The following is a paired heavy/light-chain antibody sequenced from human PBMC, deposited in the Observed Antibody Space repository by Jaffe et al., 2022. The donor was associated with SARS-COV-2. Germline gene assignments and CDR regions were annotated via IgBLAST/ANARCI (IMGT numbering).Heavy chain of an antibody. CDR2: IIPIFGTA. CDR3: ARVEPAGLRFLESRGYGMDV. V-gene: IGHV1-69*01. J-gene: IGHJ6*02. Sequence: QVQLVQSGAEVKKPGSSVKVSCKASGGTFSSYAISWVRQAPGQGLEWMGGIIPIFGTANYAQKFQGRVTITADESTSTAYMELSSLRSEDTAVYYCARVEPAGLRFLESRGYGMDVWGQGTTVTVSS. D-gene: IGHD3-3*01. CDR1: GGTFSSYA.
Light chain of an antibody. CDR1: QSLLHSNGYNY. V-gene: IGKV2-28*01. J-gene: IGKJ1*01. Sequence: DIVMTQSPLSLPVTPGEPASISCRSSQSLLHSNGYNYLDWYLQKPGQSPQLLIYLGSNRASGVPDRFSGSGSGTDFTLKISRVEAEDVGVYYCMQALQATWTFGQGTKVEIK. CDR3: MQALQATWT. CDR2: LGS.